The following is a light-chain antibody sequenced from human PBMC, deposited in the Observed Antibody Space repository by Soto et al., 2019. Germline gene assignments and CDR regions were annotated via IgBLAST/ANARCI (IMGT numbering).Light chain of an antibody. CDR2: EVS. Sequence: QSVLTQPASASGSPGQSITISCTGTSSDVGSYNLVSWYQHHPGKAPKLMIYEVSKRPSGVSNRFSGSKSGNTASLTISGLQAEDEADYYCCSYAGSSTRVVFGGGTKVTVL. CDR3: CSYAGSSTRVV. CDR1: SSDVGSYNL. J-gene: IGLJ2*01. V-gene: IGLV2-23*02.